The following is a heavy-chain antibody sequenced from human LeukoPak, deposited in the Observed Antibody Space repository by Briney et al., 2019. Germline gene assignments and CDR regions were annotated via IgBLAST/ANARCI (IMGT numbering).Heavy chain of an antibody. D-gene: IGHD3-10*01. Sequence: SETLSLTCTVSGGSISSYYWSWIRQPPGKGLEWIGYIYYSGSTNYNPSLKSRVTISVDTSKNQFSLKLSSVTAADTAVYYCARGVTTFYGMDVWGQGTTVTVSS. CDR1: GGSISSYY. CDR2: IYYSGST. J-gene: IGHJ6*02. CDR3: ARGVTTFYGMDV. V-gene: IGHV4-59*01.